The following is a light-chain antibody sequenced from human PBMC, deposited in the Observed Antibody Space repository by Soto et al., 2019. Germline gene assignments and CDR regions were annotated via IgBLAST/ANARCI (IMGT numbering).Light chain of an antibody. CDR1: QSLLHSDGYNC. Sequence: DIVMTQSPLSLPVTPGEPASISCRSSQSLLHSDGYNCLDWYLQKPGQSPQLLIYLGSNRASGVPDRFSGSGSGTESTLEISRVEPEDVGVYYCMQALQSPRTFGQGTKVEIK. V-gene: IGKV2-28*01. J-gene: IGKJ1*01. CDR2: LGS. CDR3: MQALQSPRT.